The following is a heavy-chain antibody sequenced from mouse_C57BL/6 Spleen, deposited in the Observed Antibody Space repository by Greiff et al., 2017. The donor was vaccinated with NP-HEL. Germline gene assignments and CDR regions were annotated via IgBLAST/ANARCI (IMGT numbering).Heavy chain of an antibody. CDR3: ARSEGYWYFDV. J-gene: IGHJ1*03. CDR1: GYTFTSYW. Sequence: VQLQQSGAELVRPGSSVKLSCKASGYTFTSYWMHWVKQRPIQGLEWIGNIDPSDSETHYNQKFKDKATLTVDKSSSTAYMQLSSLTSEDSAVYYCARSEGYWYFDVWGTGTTVTVSS. CDR2: IDPSDSET. V-gene: IGHV1-52*01.